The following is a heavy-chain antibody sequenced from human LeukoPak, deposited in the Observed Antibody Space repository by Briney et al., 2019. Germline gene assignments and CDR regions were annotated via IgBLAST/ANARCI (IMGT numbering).Heavy chain of an antibody. Sequence: GGSLRLSCAVSGFTFSSYGVHWVRQAPGKRPEWVAVIWEDGSVNYYPDSVKGRFTISRDKSRNTLYLQMNSLRAEDTAVYYCARVRKPTKNSGYYLDYWGQGTLVTVSS. J-gene: IGHJ4*02. V-gene: IGHV3-33*01. CDR2: IWEDGSVN. CDR1: GFTFSSYG. D-gene: IGHD2-21*01. CDR3: ARVRKPTKNSGYYLDY.